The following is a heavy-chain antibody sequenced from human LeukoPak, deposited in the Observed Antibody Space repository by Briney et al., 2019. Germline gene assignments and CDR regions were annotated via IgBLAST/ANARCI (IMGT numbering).Heavy chain of an antibody. Sequence: ASVKVSCKASGYTFTGYYMHWVRQAPGQGLEWMGWINPNSGGTNYAQKFQGRATMTRDTSISTAYMELSRLRSDDTAVYYCAREHCSSTSCYYYYYGMDVWGQGTTVTVSS. D-gene: IGHD2-2*01. CDR3: AREHCSSTSCYYYYYGMDV. CDR1: GYTFTGYY. J-gene: IGHJ6*02. V-gene: IGHV1-2*02. CDR2: INPNSGGT.